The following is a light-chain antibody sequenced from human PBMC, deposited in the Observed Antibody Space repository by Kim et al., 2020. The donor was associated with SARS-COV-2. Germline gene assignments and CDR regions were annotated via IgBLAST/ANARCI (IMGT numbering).Light chain of an antibody. V-gene: IGLV3-19*01. CDR1: SLRTYY. J-gene: IGLJ2*01. CDR2: GKN. CDR3: NSRDNNDNVL. Sequence: VPLVTTARITCQGDSLRTYYTTWFQQKPGQAPIVVFYGKNNRPSGIPDRFSGSSSGNTASLTITATQAGDEADYYCNSRDNNDNVLFGGGTRLTVL.